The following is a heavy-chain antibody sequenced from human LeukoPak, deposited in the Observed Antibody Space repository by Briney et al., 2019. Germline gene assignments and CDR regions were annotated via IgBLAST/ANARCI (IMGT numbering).Heavy chain of an antibody. V-gene: IGHV3-11*04. Sequence: GGPLRLSCAASGFTFSDYYMSWIRQAPGKGLEWVSYISGSGSTIFYADSVKGRFTISRDNSKNTLYLQMNSLRAEDTAVYYCARGGRGGSYHYYYYYYMDVWGKGTTVTVSS. CDR1: GFTFSDYY. D-gene: IGHD1-26*01. CDR3: ARGGRGGSYHYYYYYYMDV. CDR2: ISGSGSTI. J-gene: IGHJ6*03.